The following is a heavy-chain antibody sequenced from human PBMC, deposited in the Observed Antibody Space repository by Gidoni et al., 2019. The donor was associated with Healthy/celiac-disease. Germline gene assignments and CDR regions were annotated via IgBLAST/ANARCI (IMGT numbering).Heavy chain of an antibody. CDR3: ARALRLYDSSSDALDI. CDR1: GCTFSSYA. D-gene: IGHD3-22*01. V-gene: IGHV1-69*04. CDR2: IIPILDIA. Sequence: QVQLVQSGAEVQQPGSSVQVSCKASGCTFSSYAISWVRQAPGQGREWLGRIIPILDIAKYAQKFQGRVTMTADKSTSTAYMELSSLRSEDTAVYDCARALRLYDSSSDALDIWGQGTMVTVSS. J-gene: IGHJ3*02.